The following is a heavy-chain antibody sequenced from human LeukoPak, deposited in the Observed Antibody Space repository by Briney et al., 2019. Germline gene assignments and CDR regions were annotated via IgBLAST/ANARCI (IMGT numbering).Heavy chain of an antibody. V-gene: IGHV2-5*01. J-gene: IGHJ3*02. D-gene: IGHD1-26*01. CDR1: GFSLSSGGVG. CDR2: IYENDEK. CDR3: AHRHRGIASDI. Sequence: ESGPTLVKPTQTLRLTCTFSGFSLSSGGVGVGWIRQPPGKALEWLGVIYENDEKLYSSSLQNRLSITKDTSKNQVVLTMANMAPVDTATYYSAHRHRGIASDIWGQGTMVTVSS.